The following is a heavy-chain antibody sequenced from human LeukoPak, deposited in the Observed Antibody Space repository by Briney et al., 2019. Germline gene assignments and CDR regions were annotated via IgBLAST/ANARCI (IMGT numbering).Heavy chain of an antibody. Sequence: ASVKVSCKASGYTFTGYYMHWVRQAPGQGLEWMGWINPNSGGTKYAQKFQGRVTMTRDTSISTAHLELSRLRSDDTAIYYCARVSSLVVITSFADAFDIWGHGTMVTVSS. D-gene: IGHD3-22*01. CDR1: GYTFTGYY. V-gene: IGHV1-2*02. CDR3: ARVSSLVVITSFADAFDI. CDR2: INPNSGGT. J-gene: IGHJ3*02.